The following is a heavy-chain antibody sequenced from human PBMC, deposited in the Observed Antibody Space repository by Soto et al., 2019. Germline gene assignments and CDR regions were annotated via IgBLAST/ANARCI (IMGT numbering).Heavy chain of an antibody. D-gene: IGHD2-21*02. CDR3: ARGPRALPSRDCGLEV. CDR2: ISGGGGTT. CDR1: GFTFSSHV. J-gene: IGHJ6*02. Sequence: GGSLRLSCAASGFTFSSHVMNWVRQAPGKGLEWVAAISGGGGTTYYGDSVEGRFTMSRDNSKNTLYLQMNSLRADDTAVYYFARGPRALPSRDCGLEVWGQGTTV. V-gene: IGHV3-23*01.